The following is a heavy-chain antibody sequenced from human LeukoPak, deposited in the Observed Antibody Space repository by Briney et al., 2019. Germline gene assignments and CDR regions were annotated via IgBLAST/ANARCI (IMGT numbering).Heavy chain of an antibody. CDR3: ARDQYDTWSRRGNFDS. V-gene: IGHV3-7*03. CDR2: IKLDGGEK. D-gene: IGHD3-3*01. CDR1: GFTFGKYW. J-gene: IGHJ4*02. Sequence: PGGSLRLSCVASGFTFGKYWMSWVRQAPGKGLEWEANIKLDGGEKNYVDSVKGRFTISRDNTKNSLYLQMNSLRAEDTAVFYCARDQYDTWSRRGNFDSWGQGTLVIVSS.